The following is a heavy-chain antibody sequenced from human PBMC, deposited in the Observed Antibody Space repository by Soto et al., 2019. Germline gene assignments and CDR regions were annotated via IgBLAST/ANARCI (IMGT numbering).Heavy chain of an antibody. Sequence: SETLSLTCTVSGGSIIRGGYYWRWIRQHPGKGLEWIGYIYYSGSTYYNPSLKSRVTISVDTSKNQFSLKLSSVTAADTAVYYCARGGDYSRGGWFDPWGQGTLVTVSS. V-gene: IGHV4-31*03. CDR3: ARGGDYSRGGWFDP. CDR2: IYYSGST. D-gene: IGHD6-13*01. CDR1: GGSIIRGGYY. J-gene: IGHJ5*02.